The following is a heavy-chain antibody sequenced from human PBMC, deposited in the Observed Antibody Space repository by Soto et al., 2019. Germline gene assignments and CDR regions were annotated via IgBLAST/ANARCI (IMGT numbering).Heavy chain of an antibody. CDR3: AKHMDDSGYFYVEGADH. J-gene: IGHJ4*02. V-gene: IGHV3-30*18. CDR2: ISYTGANT. D-gene: IGHD3-22*01. Sequence: PGGSLRLSCVASGFTFGRYAMHWVRQFPGRGLEWVAVISYTGANTYYVGPVRGRFTISRDNSKNTLYLQMNSLRAEDTAMYYCAKHMDDSGYFYVEGADHWGQGTLVTVSS. CDR1: GFTFGRYA.